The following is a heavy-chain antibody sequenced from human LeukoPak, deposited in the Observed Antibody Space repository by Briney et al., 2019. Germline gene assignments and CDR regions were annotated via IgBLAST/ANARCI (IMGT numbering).Heavy chain of an antibody. CDR1: GGSLSSYY. D-gene: IGHD4-17*01. J-gene: IGHJ6*03. Sequence: SETLSLTXTVSGGSLSSYYWSWIRQPAGKGLEWIGRIYTSGSTNYNPSLKSRVTMSVDTSKNQFSLKLSSVTAADTAVYYCARVHGDYGSYYYYYYMDVWGKGTTVTVSS. V-gene: IGHV4-4*07. CDR3: ARVHGDYGSYYYYYYMDV. CDR2: IYTSGST.